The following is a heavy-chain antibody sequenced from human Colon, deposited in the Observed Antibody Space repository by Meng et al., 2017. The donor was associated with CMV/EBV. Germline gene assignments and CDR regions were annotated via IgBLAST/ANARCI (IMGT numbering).Heavy chain of an antibody. D-gene: IGHD4-23*01. CDR1: VFPFTSYS. Sequence: ASVFPFTSYSFTWVRQAPGQGLEWLGWISAYNGNTNYAQIVQGRVTMTTDPSTTTAYLELRNLRSDDTAVYYCARLNGGNSGDWFDPWGQGTLVTVSS. CDR2: ISAYNGNT. J-gene: IGHJ5*02. CDR3: ARLNGGNSGDWFDP. V-gene: IGHV1-18*04.